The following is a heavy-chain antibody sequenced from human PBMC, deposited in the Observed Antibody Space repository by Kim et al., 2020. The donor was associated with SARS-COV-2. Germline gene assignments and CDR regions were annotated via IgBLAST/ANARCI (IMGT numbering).Heavy chain of an antibody. CDR3: ARGSVKYNWNARVGWFDP. V-gene: IGHV4-39*07. J-gene: IGHJ5*02. Sequence: KKRVTISRDTSKNQFSLKLSSVTAADTAVYYCARGSVKYNWNARVGWFDPWGQGTLVTVSS. D-gene: IGHD1-20*01.